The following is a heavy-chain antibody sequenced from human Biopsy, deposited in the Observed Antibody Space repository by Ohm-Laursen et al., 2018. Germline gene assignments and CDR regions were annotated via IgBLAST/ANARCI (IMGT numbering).Heavy chain of an antibody. D-gene: IGHD1-26*01. CDR1: GYSFTSYY. CDR2: IIPMFGTA. J-gene: IGHJ4*02. V-gene: IGHV1-69*13. CDR3: ARGPHSGSHSCFDY. Sequence: SVKVSCKASGYSFTSYYMHWVRQAPGQGPEWMGGIIPMFGTANYAQMFQGRVTISADESTSTSYMELSSLTTEDTAIYYCARGPHSGSHSCFDYWGRGTLVTVSS.